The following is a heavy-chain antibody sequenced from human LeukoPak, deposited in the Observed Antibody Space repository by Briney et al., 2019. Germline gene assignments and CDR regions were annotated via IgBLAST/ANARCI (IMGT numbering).Heavy chain of an antibody. CDR3: ARGLYYYDSSGYSRTYYFDY. J-gene: IGHJ4*02. V-gene: IGHV4-34*01. CDR1: GGSFSGYY. D-gene: IGHD3-22*01. Sequence: PSETLSLTCAVYGGSFSGYYWSWIRQPPGKGLEWIGEINHSGSTNYNPSLKSRVTISVDTSKNQFSLKLSSVTAADTAVYYCARGLYYYDSSGYSRTYYFDYWGQGTLVTVSS. CDR2: INHSGST.